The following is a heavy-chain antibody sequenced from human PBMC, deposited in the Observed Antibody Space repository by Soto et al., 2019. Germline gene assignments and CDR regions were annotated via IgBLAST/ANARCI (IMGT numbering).Heavy chain of an antibody. Sequence: PRGSLRLSCAASGFTFSSYAMSWVRQAPGKGLEWVSAISGSGGSTYYADSVKGRFTISRDNSKNTLYLQMNSLRAEDTAVYYCAKARKLRFLEWPFSSHGGHYYGMDFWGQRTTVIVSS. CDR2: ISGSGGST. V-gene: IGHV3-23*01. J-gene: IGHJ6*02. CDR1: GFTFSSYA. D-gene: IGHD3-3*01. CDR3: AKARKLRFLEWPFSSHGGHYYGMDF.